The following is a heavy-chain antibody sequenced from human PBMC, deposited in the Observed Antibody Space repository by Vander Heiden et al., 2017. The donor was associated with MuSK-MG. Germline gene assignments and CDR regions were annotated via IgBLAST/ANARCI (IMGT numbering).Heavy chain of an antibody. V-gene: IGHV3-30*04. CDR3: ARDPVSIAAAGTVADY. CDR1: GFTFSRYA. D-gene: IGHD6-13*01. CDR2: ISYDGSNK. Sequence: QVQLVESGGGVVQPGRSLRLSCAASGFTFSRYAMHWVRQAPGKGLEWVAVISYDGSNKYYADSVKGRFTISRDNSKNTLYLQMNSLRAEDTAVYYCARDPVSIAAAGTVADYWGQGTLVTVSS. J-gene: IGHJ4*02.